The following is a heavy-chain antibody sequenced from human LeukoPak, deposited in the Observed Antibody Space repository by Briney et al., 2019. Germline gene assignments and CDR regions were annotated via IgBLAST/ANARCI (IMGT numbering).Heavy chain of an antibody. CDR1: GGSFSAYY. D-gene: IGHD3-22*01. V-gene: IGHV4-34*01. CDR3: ARGLTYYYDSSGYY. Sequence: SETLSLTCAVSGGSFSAYYWSWTRQPPGKGLEWIGEINHSGSTNYNPSLKSRVTISVDTSKNQFSLKLSSVTAADTAVYYCARGLTYYYDSSGYYWGEGTLVTVSS. CDR2: INHSGST. J-gene: IGHJ4*02.